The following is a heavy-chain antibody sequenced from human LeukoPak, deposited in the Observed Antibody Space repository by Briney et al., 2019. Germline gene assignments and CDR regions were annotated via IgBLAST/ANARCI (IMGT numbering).Heavy chain of an antibody. D-gene: IGHD6-25*01. J-gene: IGHJ3*02. CDR3: AREPLSGAFDI. Sequence: SETLSLTCTVSGGSVSSYYWSWIRQPPGKGLEWIGYIYYSGSTNYNPSLESRVTISVDTSKNQFSLKLSSVTGADTAVYYCAREPLSGAFDILGQGTMVTVSS. V-gene: IGHV4-59*02. CDR1: GGSVSSYY. CDR2: IYYSGST.